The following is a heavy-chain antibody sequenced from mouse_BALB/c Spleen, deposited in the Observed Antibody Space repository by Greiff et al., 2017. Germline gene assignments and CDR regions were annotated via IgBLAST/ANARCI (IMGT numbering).Heavy chain of an antibody. V-gene: IGHV1-69*02. CDR2: IYPSDSYT. J-gene: IGHJ4*01. Sequence: QVQLQQSGAELVRPGASVKLSCKASGYTFTSYWINWVKQRPGQGLEWIGNIYPSDSYTNYNQKFKDKATLTVDKSSSTAYMQLSSPTSEDSAVYYCTREYSMDYWGQGTSVTVSS. CDR1: GYTFTSYW. CDR3: TREYSMDY.